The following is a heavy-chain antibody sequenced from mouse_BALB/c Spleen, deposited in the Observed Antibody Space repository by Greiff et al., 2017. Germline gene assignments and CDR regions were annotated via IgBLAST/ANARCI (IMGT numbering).Heavy chain of an antibody. CDR2: INPNNGGT. J-gene: IGHJ3*01. D-gene: IGHD4-1*01. Sequence: EVQLQQSGPELVKPGASVKISCKTSGYTFTEYTMHWVKQSHGKGLEWIGGINPNNGGTSYNQKFKGKATLTVDNSSSTAYMELSSLTSEVSAVYSCSNWPGFASGGQGTLVTVSA. V-gene: IGHV1-18*01. CDR1: GYTFTEYT. CDR3: SNWPGFAS.